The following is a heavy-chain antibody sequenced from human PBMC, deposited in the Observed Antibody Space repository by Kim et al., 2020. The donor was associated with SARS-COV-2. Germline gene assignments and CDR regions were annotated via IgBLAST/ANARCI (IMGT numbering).Heavy chain of an antibody. CDR1: GFTFGIYD. Sequence: GGSLRLSCSASGFTFGIYDMYWVRQAPGKGLEYVSGLSGDGSSTYYADSVKGRFTISRDNSMFTLYLQMSALRVEDTAVYYCVKGVGVVWPFQTWGQGTLVSVSS. CDR3: VKGVGVVWPFQT. J-gene: IGHJ1*01. D-gene: IGHD2-8*01. V-gene: IGHV3-64D*06. CDR2: LSGDGSST.